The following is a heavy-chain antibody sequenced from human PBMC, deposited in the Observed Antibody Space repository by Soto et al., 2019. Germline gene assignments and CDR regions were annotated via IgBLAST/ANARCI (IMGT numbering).Heavy chain of an antibody. CDR1: GGTFSSYA. Sequence: SVKVSCKPCGGTFSSYAISWVRQAPRQGLEWVGGIIPIFGTANYAQKFQGRVTITAEESTNTAYMELGSLRSEDTAVYYCARAGITISAVVTHYYYGMDVWGQGTTVTVSS. V-gene: IGHV1-69*13. CDR2: IIPIFGTA. J-gene: IGHJ6*02. D-gene: IGHD3-3*01. CDR3: ARAGITISAVVTHYYYGMDV.